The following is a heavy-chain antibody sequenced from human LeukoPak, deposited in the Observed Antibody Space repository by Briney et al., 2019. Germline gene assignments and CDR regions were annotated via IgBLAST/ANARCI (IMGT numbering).Heavy chain of an antibody. D-gene: IGHD6-13*01. Sequence: SQTLSLTCTVSGGSISSGGYYWSWIRQPPGKGLEWIGYIYYSGSTNYNPSLKSRVTISVDTSKNQFSLKLSSVTAADTAVYYCATPNRYSSSWGTGGGAFDIWGQGTMVTVSS. CDR2: IYYSGST. CDR3: ATPNRYSSSWGTGGGAFDI. CDR1: GGSISSGGYY. J-gene: IGHJ3*02. V-gene: IGHV4-61*08.